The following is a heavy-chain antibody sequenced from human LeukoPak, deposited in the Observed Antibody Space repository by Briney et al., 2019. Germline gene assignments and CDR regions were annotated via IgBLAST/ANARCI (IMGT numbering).Heavy chain of an antibody. CDR1: GGSFSGYY. V-gene: IGHV4-34*09. J-gene: IGHJ6*02. D-gene: IGHD6-6*01. Sequence: SETLSLTCAVYGGSFSGYYWSWIRQPPGKGLEWIGEINHSGSTYYNPSLKSRVTISVDTSKNQFSLKLSSVTAADTAVYYCARDGEYSSSSFYYGMDVWGQGTTVTVSS. CDR3: ARDGEYSSSSFYYGMDV. CDR2: INHSGST.